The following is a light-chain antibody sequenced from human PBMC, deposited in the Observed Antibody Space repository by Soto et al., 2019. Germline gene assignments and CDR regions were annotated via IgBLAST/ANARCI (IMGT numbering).Light chain of an antibody. Sequence: EIVLTQSPGTLSLSPGDSATLSCRTSQSVSTSYLAWYQQKRGQAPSLLIYAASIRATGIPDRFSGSGSGADFTLTISIREPEDYAVYYCQQHGSKPYMYTFGQGTNLEI. CDR1: QSVSTSY. V-gene: IGKV3-20*01. CDR3: QQHGSKPYMYT. J-gene: IGKJ2*01. CDR2: AAS.